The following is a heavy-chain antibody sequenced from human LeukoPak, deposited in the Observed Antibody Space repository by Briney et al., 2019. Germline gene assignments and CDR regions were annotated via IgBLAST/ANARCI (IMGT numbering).Heavy chain of an antibody. D-gene: IGHD2-15*01. J-gene: IGHJ6*02. CDR3: AREGGGYYYGMDV. CDR2: INPNSGGT. Sequence: ASVKVSCKASGYTFTGYYMHWVRQDPGQGLEWMGWINPNSGGTNYAQKFQGRVTMTRDTSISTAYMELSRLRSDDTAVYYCAREGGGYYYGMDVWGQGTTVTVSS. V-gene: IGHV1-2*02. CDR1: GYTFTGYY.